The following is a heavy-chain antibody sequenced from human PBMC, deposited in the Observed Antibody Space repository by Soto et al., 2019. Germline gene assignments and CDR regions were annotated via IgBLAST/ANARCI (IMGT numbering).Heavy chain of an antibody. V-gene: IGHV3-48*01. CDR1: GFTFSSYS. J-gene: IGHJ6*03. Sequence: GGSLRLSCAASGFTFSSYSMNWVRQAPGKGLEWVSYISSSSSTIYYADSVKGRFTISRDNAKNSLYLQTNSLRAEDTAVYYCARPPNYYGSGSYSHYYYMDVWGKGTTVTVSS. CDR3: ARPPNYYGSGSYSHYYYMDV. D-gene: IGHD3-10*01. CDR2: ISSSSSTI.